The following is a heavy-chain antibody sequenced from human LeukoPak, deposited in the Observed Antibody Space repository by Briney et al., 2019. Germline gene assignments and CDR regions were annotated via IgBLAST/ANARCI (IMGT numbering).Heavy chain of an antibody. D-gene: IGHD1-26*01. CDR3: TTYTSGSSYY. CDR2: IKSQTDGGTT. V-gene: IGHV3-15*01. J-gene: IGHJ4*02. CDR1: GFTFSNAW. Sequence: GGSLRLSCAASGFTFSNAWMSWVRQAPGKGLEWVGRIKSQTDGGTTEYASAVKGRFTISRDDSKSTLFLQMNSLKTEDTAIYYCTTYTSGSSYYWGQGTLVTVSS.